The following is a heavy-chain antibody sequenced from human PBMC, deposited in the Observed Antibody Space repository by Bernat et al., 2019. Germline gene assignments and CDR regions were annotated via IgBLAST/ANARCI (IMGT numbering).Heavy chain of an antibody. CDR2: ISGRGINT. CDR3: ARRATDDGGAFDC. Sequence: EVQLLESGGGLVQPGGSLRLSCAASGFTFSSYAMSWVRQAPGKGLEWVSAISGRGINTYFADSVRGRFTISRDSSNNTVYLQMNSLRAEDTAIYYCARRATDDGGAFDCWGQGTLVTVSS. D-gene: IGHD4-23*01. CDR1: GFTFSSYA. V-gene: IGHV3-23*01. J-gene: IGHJ4*02.